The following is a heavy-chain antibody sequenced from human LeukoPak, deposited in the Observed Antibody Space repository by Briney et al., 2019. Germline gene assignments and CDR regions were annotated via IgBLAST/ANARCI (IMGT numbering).Heavy chain of an antibody. D-gene: IGHD2-21*01. CDR2: IIGYNDNP. Sequence: ASVKVSCKASGYTFTNFGISWVRQAPGQGLEWMGWIIGYNDNPNYAQKLQGTVTLTTDTSTSTAYMELRSLRYDDTAVYYCARDDSADWGQGTLVTVSS. V-gene: IGHV1-18*01. CDR3: ARDDSAD. J-gene: IGHJ4*02. CDR1: GYTFTNFG.